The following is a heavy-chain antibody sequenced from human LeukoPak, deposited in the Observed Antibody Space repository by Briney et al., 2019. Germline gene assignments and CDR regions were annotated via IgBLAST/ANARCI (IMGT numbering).Heavy chain of an antibody. CDR2: ISYDGSNK. V-gene: IGHV3-30*04. J-gene: IGHJ6*02. Sequence: GGSLRLSCAASGFTFTRFAMYWVRQAPGKGREWVARISYDGSNKYYADSVKGRFTISRDNSKNTVYLQMNSPRAEDTAVYYCARVGGDVLSGHRTGYYYAMDVWGQGTTVTVSS. CDR1: GFTFTRFA. CDR3: ARVGGDVLSGHRTGYYYAMDV. D-gene: IGHD3-3*01.